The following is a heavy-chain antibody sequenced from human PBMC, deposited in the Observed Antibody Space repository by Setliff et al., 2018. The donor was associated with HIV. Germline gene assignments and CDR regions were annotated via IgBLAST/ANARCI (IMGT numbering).Heavy chain of an antibody. CDR2: ISSSSTI. Sequence: GGSLRLSCAASGFTFSSYSMNWVRQAPGKGLEWVSYISSSSTIYYADSVKGRFTISRDNAKNSLYLQMNSLRVEDTAVYYCARGNYDRDYWGQGTLVTVSS. J-gene: IGHJ4*02. D-gene: IGHD3-22*01. CDR3: ARGNYDRDY. V-gene: IGHV3-48*01. CDR1: GFTFSSYS.